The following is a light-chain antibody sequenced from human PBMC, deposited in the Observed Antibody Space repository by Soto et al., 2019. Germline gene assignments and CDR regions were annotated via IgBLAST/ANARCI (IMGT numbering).Light chain of an antibody. J-gene: IGLJ3*02. V-gene: IGLV6-57*03. CDR3: QSYDDSNQV. CDR1: SGSIARNY. Sequence: NFMLTQPHSVSESPGKTVTISCTRSSGSIARNYVQWYQQRPGSAPTTVIYEDDQRPSGVPDRFSGSIDSSSNSASLTISGLKTEDEADYYCQSYDDSNQVFGGGTQLTVL. CDR2: EDD.